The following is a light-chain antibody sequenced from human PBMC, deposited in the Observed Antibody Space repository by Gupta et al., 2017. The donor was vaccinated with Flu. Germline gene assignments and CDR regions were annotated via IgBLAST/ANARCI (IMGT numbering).Light chain of an antibody. CDR1: KLTDDF. CDR2: QHS. V-gene: IGLV3-1*01. CDR3: QTWGRSILYV. Sequence: SFELTQPLSVSVSPGQTANITCSGHKLTDDFLSWYQQRPGQSPVLVIYQHSKRPSGIPERFSGSRSGNTATLTISGAQAMDEADYYCQTWGRSILYVFGPGTRVTVL. J-gene: IGLJ1*01.